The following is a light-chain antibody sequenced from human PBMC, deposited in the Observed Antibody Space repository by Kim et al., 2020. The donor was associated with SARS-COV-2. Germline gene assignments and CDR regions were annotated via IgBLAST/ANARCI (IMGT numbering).Light chain of an antibody. V-gene: IGKV3-20*01. CDR2: AAS. Sequence: EIVLTQYPGTLSLSPGERATLSCRASQSVSTYYLAWYQQKPGQAPRLLIYAASSRATGIPDRFSGSESGTDFTLTISRLEPEDFAVYYCQHYGRSPPYTFGQETKLEI. CDR1: QSVSTYY. J-gene: IGKJ2*01. CDR3: QHYGRSPPYT.